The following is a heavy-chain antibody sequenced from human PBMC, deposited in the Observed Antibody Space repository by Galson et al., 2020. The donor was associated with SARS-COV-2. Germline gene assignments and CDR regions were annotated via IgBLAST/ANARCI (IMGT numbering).Heavy chain of an antibody. CDR3: ARAAWLRGSFDY. CDR2: ISYDGSNK. Sequence: GGSLRLSCAASGFTFSSYAMHWVRQAPGKGLEWVAVISYDGSNKYYADSVKGRFTISRDNSKNTLYLQMNSLRAEDTAVYYCARAAWLRGSFDYWGQGTLVTVSS. J-gene: IGHJ4*02. CDR1: GFTFSSYA. D-gene: IGHD5-12*01. V-gene: IGHV3-30*01.